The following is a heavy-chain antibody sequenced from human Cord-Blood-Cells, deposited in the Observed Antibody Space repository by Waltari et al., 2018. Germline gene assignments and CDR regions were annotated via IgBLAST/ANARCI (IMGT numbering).Heavy chain of an antibody. CDR2: INPNRGGT. D-gene: IGHD7-27*01. CDR1: GYTFTGYY. CDR3: AGTGDWYFDL. J-gene: IGHJ2*01. V-gene: IGHV1-2*02. Sequence: QVQLVQSGAEVKTPGASVRVSCKASGYTFTGYYLHWVRPAPGQGPERRGWINPNRGGTNYAQKFQGRVTMTRDTSISTAYMELSRLRSDDTAVYYCAGTGDWYFDLWGRGTLVTVSS.